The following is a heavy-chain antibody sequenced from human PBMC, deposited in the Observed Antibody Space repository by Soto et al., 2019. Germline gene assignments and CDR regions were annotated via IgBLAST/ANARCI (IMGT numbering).Heavy chain of an antibody. D-gene: IGHD2-2*01. J-gene: IGHJ6*02. CDR2: IIPIFGTA. CDR3: ARHVPAAGYYSGMDV. Sequence: QVQLVQSGAEVKKPGSSVKVSCKASGGTFSSYAISWVRQAPGQGLEWMGGIIPIFGTANYAQKFQGRVTITADESTSTAYMGLSSLSSEDTAVYSCARHVPAAGYYSGMDVWGQGTTVTVSS. V-gene: IGHV1-69*12. CDR1: GGTFSSYA.